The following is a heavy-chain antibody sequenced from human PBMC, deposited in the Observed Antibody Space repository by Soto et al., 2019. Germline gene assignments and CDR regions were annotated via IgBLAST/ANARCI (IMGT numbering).Heavy chain of an antibody. CDR3: AKKRAVAGTGFEEGPEYYYYGMDV. V-gene: IGHV3-30*18. CDR1: GFTFSSYG. CDR2: ISYDGSNK. Sequence: QVQLVESGGGVVQPGRSLRLSCAASGFTFSSYGMHWVLQAPGKGLEWVAVISYDGSNKYYADSVKGRFTISRDNSKNTLYLQMNSLRADDTAVYYCAKKRAVAGTGFEEGPEYYYYGMDVWGQVTTVTVSS. D-gene: IGHD6-19*01. J-gene: IGHJ6*01.